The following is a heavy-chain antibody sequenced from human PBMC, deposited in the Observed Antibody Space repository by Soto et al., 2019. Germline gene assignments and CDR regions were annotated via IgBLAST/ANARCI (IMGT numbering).Heavy chain of an antibody. Sequence: PSETLSLTCTVSGGSISRGGYYWSWIRQNPGKGLEWIGYTYNSVSTYYNPSLKSRVTISVDTSKNQFSLKLTSVTAADTAVYYCARAMAVYSSVGDFDYWGQGTLVTVSS. CDR1: GGSISRGGYY. J-gene: IGHJ4*02. CDR2: TYNSVST. CDR3: ARAMAVYSSVGDFDY. V-gene: IGHV4-31*03. D-gene: IGHD3-22*01.